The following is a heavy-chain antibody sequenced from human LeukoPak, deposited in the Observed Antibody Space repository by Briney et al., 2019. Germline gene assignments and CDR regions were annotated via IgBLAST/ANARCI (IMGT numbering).Heavy chain of an antibody. CDR3: ARAETSYDSSGYYYVVYAY. D-gene: IGHD3-22*01. CDR2: IYHSGST. V-gene: IGHV4-38-2*02. J-gene: IGHJ4*02. CDR1: GYSISSGYY. Sequence: SETLSLTCTVSGYSISSGYYWGWIRPPPGKGLEWIGSIYHSGSTYYNPSLKSRVTISVDMSKNQFSLKLSSVTAADTAVYYCARAETSYDSSGYYYVVYAYWGQGTLVTVSS.